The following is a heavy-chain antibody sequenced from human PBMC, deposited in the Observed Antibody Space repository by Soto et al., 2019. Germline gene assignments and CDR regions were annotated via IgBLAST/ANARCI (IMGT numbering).Heavy chain of an antibody. CDR2: INAGNGNT. J-gene: IGHJ6*02. CDR1: GYTFTSYA. D-gene: IGHD4-17*01. Sequence: VQLVQSGAEVKKPGASVKVSCKASGYTFTSYAMHWVRQAPGQRLEWMGWINAGNGNTKYSQKFQGRVTITRDTSASTAYMELSSLRSEDTAVYYCARDQKGDYSLYYGMDVWGQGTTVTVSS. CDR3: ARDQKGDYSLYYGMDV. V-gene: IGHV1-3*01.